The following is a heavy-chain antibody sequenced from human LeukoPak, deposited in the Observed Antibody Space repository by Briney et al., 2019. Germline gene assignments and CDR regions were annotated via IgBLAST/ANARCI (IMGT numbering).Heavy chain of an antibody. Sequence: SETLSLTCAVSSGSISTRYYYWGWIRQPPGKGLEWIGTIHDSGGTYYSPSLKSQVTISVDTSNNQFSLKLSSVTAGDTAVYYCASLYFYGSGSFPNYWGQGILVTVST. V-gene: IGHV4-39*01. CDR3: ASLYFYGSGSFPNY. J-gene: IGHJ4*02. CDR1: SGSISTRYYY. CDR2: IHDSGGT. D-gene: IGHD3-10*01.